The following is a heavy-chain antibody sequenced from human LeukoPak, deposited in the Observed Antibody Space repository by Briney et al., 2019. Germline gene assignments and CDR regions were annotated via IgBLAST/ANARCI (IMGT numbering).Heavy chain of an antibody. J-gene: IGHJ4*02. D-gene: IGHD4-17*01. CDR2: IFHNGST. V-gene: IGHV4-31*03. Sequence: SQTLSLTCSVSGGSISSAGYFWSWIRQHPGRGLEWIAYIFHNGSTYYNPSLQSRVTISIDTSKKQFSLRLSSVTAADTAVYYCARLGVLYGDLAYWGQGTLVTVSS. CDR3: ARLGVLYGDLAY. CDR1: GGSISSAGYF.